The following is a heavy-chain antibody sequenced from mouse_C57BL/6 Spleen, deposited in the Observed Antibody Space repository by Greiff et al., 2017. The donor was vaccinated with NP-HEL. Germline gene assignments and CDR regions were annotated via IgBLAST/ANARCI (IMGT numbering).Heavy chain of an antibody. D-gene: IGHD2-4*01. CDR2: ISSGGSYT. CDR1: GFTFSSYG. V-gene: IGHV5-6*01. CDR3: ARQYYDYDFDY. J-gene: IGHJ2*01. Sequence: EVKLMESGGDLVKPGGSLKLSCAASGFTFSSYGMSWVRQTPDKRLEWVATISSGGSYTYYPDSVKGRFTISRDNAKNTLYLQMSSLKSEDTAMYYCARQYYDYDFDYWGQGTTLTVSS.